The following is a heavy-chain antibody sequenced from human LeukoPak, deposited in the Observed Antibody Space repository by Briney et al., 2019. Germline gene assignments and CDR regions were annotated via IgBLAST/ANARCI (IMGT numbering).Heavy chain of an antibody. CDR3: ARGSTVASEGF. CDR1: GFTFSGYV. Sequence: PGGSLRLSCAASGFTFSGYVMHGVRQAPGKGLDWVAVISYDGDKTYSSDSVKGRCTISRDNSKNTLFLQMTSLRAEDTAVYYCARGSTVASEGFWGPGTLVTVSS. D-gene: IGHD4-17*01. J-gene: IGHJ4*02. CDR2: ISYDGDKT. V-gene: IGHV3-30*14.